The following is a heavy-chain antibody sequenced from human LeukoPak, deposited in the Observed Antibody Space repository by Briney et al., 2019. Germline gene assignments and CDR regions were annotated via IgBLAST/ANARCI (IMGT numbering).Heavy chain of an antibody. J-gene: IGHJ4*02. CDR3: AKLAAYDVDY. CDR1: GFTFSSYG. V-gene: IGHV3-30*18. CDR2: ISYDGSNK. Sequence: PGGSLRLSCAASGFTFSSYGMHWVRQAPGKGLEGVAVISYDGSNKYYADSVKGRFTISRDNSKNTLYLQMNSLRAEDTAVYYCAKLAAYDVDYWGQGTLVTVSS. D-gene: IGHD5-12*01.